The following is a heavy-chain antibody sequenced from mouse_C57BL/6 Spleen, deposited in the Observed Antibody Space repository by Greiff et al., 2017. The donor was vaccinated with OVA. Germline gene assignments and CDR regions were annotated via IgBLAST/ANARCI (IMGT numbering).Heavy chain of an antibody. J-gene: IGHJ1*03. D-gene: IGHD2-4*01. CDR2: INPNNGGT. CDR3: ARDDYDEWYFDV. V-gene: IGHV1-26*01. CDR1: GYTFTDYY. Sequence: VQLQQSGPELVKPGASVKISCKASGYTFTDYYMNWVKQSHGKSLEWIGDINPNNGGTSYNQKFKGKATLTVDKSSSTAYMELRSLTSEDSAVYYCARDDYDEWYFDVWGTGTTVTVSS.